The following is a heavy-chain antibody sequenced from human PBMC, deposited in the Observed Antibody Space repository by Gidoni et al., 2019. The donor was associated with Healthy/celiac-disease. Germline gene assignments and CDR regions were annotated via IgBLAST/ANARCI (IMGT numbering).Heavy chain of an antibody. J-gene: IGHJ5*02. CDR1: GYSISSGDY. D-gene: IGHD6-13*01. CDR2: IYHSGST. V-gene: IGHV4-38-2*02. CDR3: ARARYSSSWYAGSYNWFDP. Sequence: QVQLQESGPGLVKPSETLSLPCTVSGYSISSGDYWGWLRQPPGKGLELIGSIYHSGSTYYTPSLKSRVTISVDTSKNQFSLKLSSVTAADTAVYYCARARYSSSWYAGSYNWFDPWGQGTLVTVSS.